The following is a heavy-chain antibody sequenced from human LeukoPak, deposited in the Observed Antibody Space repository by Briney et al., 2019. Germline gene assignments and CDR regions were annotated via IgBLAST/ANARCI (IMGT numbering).Heavy chain of an antibody. CDR1: GFTFSSYA. D-gene: IGHD1-1*01. CDR3: ARALTTLTYEGY. Sequence: PGGSLRLSCAASGFTFSSYAMSWVRQAPGKGLEWVSSISGSGNRTYYADSVKGRFTISRDNSKNTLFLQMNSLRAEDTAVYYCARALTTLTYEGYWGQGTLVTVSS. J-gene: IGHJ4*02. CDR2: ISGSGNRT. V-gene: IGHV3-23*01.